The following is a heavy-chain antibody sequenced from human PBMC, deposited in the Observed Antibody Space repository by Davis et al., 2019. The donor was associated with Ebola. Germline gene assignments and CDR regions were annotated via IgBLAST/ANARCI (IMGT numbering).Heavy chain of an antibody. CDR1: GYTFTTYD. CDR3: ARRVGARSGFDY. D-gene: IGHD1-26*01. Sequence: AASVKVSCKASGYTFTTYDINWVRQATGQRLEWMGWMNPNSGNTGYAQKFQGRITMTRNISISTAYMELNSLRSEDTAVYYCARRVGARSGFDYWGQGTLVTVSS. V-gene: IGHV1-8*01. CDR2: MNPNSGNT. J-gene: IGHJ4*02.